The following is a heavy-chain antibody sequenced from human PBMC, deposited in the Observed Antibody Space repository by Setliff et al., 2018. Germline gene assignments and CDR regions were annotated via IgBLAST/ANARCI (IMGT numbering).Heavy chain of an antibody. CDR3: ARSPPTSTYYNFWSGYYGERGEYFDY. J-gene: IGHJ4*02. CDR2: INAGNGNT. D-gene: IGHD3-3*01. V-gene: IGHV1-3*01. Sequence: ASVKVSCKASGCTFTSYAMHWVRQAPGQRLEWMGWINAGNGNTKYSQKFQGRVTITRDTSASTAYMELSSLRSEDTAVYYCARSPPTSTYYNFWSGYYGERGEYFDYWGQGTLVTVSS. CDR1: GCTFTSYA.